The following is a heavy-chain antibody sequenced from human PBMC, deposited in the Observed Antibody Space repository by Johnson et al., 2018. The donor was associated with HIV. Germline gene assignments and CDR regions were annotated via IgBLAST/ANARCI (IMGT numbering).Heavy chain of an antibody. J-gene: IGHJ3*02. Sequence: VQLVESGGGLVQPGGSLRLSCVASGFTVSNNFMSWVRQAPGKGLEWVSAISGSGGSTYYADSVKGRFTISRDNSKNTLYLQMNSLRAEDTAVYYCAKAMSPMVRGNIWGQGTMVTVSS. CDR2: ISGSGGST. D-gene: IGHD3-10*01. V-gene: IGHV3-23*04. CDR3: AKAMSPMVRGNI. CDR1: GFTVSNNF.